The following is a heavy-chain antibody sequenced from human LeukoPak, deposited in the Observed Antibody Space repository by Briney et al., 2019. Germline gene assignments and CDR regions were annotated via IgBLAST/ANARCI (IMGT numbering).Heavy chain of an antibody. Sequence: SETLSLTCTVSGGSVSSGSYYWSWIRQPPGKGLEWIGYIYYSGSTNYNPSLKSRVTISVDTSKNQFSLKLSSVTAADTAVYYCARSGLLGIIDYWGQGTLVTVSS. D-gene: IGHD7-27*01. CDR1: GGSVSSGSYY. CDR3: ARSGLLGIIDY. J-gene: IGHJ4*02. CDR2: IYYSGST. V-gene: IGHV4-61*01.